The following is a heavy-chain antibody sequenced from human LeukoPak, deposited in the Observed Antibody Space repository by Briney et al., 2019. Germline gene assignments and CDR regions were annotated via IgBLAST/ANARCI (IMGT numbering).Heavy chain of an antibody. Sequence: SETLSLTCAVSGGSISSSNWWSWVRQPPGKGREWIGEIYHSGSTNYNPSLKSRVTISGDTSENQFSLRLSSVTAADTAVYYCARASYSYDISGWVPFDYWGQGTLVTVSS. J-gene: IGHJ4*02. CDR3: ARASYSYDISGWVPFDY. D-gene: IGHD3-22*01. V-gene: IGHV4-4*02. CDR1: GGSISSSNW. CDR2: IYHSGST.